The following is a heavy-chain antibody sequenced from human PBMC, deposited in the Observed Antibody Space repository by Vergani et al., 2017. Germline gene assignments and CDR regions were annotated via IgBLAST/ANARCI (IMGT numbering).Heavy chain of an antibody. CDR2: ISSSSSYT. J-gene: IGHJ6*02. Sequence: QVQLVESGGGVVQPGRSLRLSCAASGFTFSDYYMSWIRQAPGKGLEWVSYISSSSSYTNYADSVKGRFTISRDNAKNSLYLQMNSLRAEDTAVYYCASGIIPNFGRLDQYYYYGMDVWGQGTTVTVSS. CDR1: GFTFSDYY. V-gene: IGHV3-11*05. D-gene: IGHD1/OR15-1a*01. CDR3: ASGIIPNFGRLDQYYYYGMDV.